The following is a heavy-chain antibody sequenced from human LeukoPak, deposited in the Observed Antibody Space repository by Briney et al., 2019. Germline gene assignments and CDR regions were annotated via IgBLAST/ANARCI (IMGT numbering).Heavy chain of an antibody. J-gene: IGHJ4*02. CDR1: GGSISSSSDY. Sequence: SETLSLTCTVSGGSISSSSDYWGWIRQPPGKGLEWIGTISYSGNTYHSPSLKSRVTISVDTSKNQFSLKLNSVTAADTAVYHCARHWFHCSIAGCYYDSWGQGTLVTVSS. CDR2: ISYSGNT. CDR3: ARHWFHCSIAGCYYDS. D-gene: IGHD2-2*01. V-gene: IGHV4-39*01.